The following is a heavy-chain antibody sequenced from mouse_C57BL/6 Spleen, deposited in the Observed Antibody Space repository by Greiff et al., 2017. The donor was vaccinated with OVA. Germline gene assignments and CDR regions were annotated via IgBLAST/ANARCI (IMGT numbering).Heavy chain of an antibody. Sequence: EVQVVESGGGLVKPGGSLKLSCAASGFTFSSYAMSWVRQTPEKRLEWVATISDGGSYTYYPDNVKGRFTISRDNAKNNLYLQMSHLKSEDTAMYYCARDKTRGGLDYFDYWGQGTTLTVSS. V-gene: IGHV5-4*01. CDR3: ARDKTRGGLDYFDY. D-gene: IGHD3-1*01. J-gene: IGHJ2*01. CDR2: ISDGGSYT. CDR1: GFTFSSYA.